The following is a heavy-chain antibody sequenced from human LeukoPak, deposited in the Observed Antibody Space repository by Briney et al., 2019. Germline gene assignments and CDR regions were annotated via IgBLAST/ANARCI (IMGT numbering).Heavy chain of an antibody. Sequence: GESLKISCKGSGYSINNYWIGWVRQMPGKGLEWMGIIYPADSDIRYSPSFQGQVTISADKSISTAYLQWSSLKASDTAMYYYARQEYCSGGSCYTWFDPWSQGTLVTVSS. CDR1: GYSINNYW. CDR2: IYPADSDI. V-gene: IGHV5-51*01. D-gene: IGHD2-15*01. CDR3: ARQEYCSGGSCYTWFDP. J-gene: IGHJ5*02.